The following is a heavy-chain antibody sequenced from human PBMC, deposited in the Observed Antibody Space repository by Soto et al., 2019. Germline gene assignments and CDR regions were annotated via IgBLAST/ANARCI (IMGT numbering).Heavy chain of an antibody. D-gene: IGHD3-22*01. V-gene: IGHV1-18*01. CDR2: ISAYNGNT. Sequence: QVKLVQSGAEVKKPGTSMKVSCKASGYTFGTSGISWIRQAPGQGLEWMGWISAYNGNTNYEQKLQDGVTMTTDTSTNTAYLELRSLRSDDTAVYYCARAGHYYDSSGYANWGQGTLVTVSS. CDR1: GYTFGTSG. J-gene: IGHJ4*02. CDR3: ARAGHYYDSSGYAN.